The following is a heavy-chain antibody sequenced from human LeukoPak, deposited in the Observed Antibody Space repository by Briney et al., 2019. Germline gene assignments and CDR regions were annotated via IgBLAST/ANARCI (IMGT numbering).Heavy chain of an antibody. CDR2: VSYEGSNK. CDR1: GXTFSNYA. CDR3: ATIGDRRTGELYRIDY. J-gene: IGHJ4*02. V-gene: IGHV3-30-3*01. D-gene: IGHD7-27*01. Sequence: GGSLRLSCAASGXTFSNYAMHWVRQAPGKGQEWVAVVSYEGSNKYYADSVKGRFTISRHNSKNTLYLQMNSLRPEDAAIYYCATIGDRRTGELYRIDYWGQGTLVTVSS.